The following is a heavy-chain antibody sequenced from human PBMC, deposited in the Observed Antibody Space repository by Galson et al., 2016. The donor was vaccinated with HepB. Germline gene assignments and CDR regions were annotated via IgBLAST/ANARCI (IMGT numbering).Heavy chain of an antibody. CDR1: GGTFSSYA. CDR3: AKDREDVGPSDY. J-gene: IGHJ4*02. CDR2: IIPILDIT. V-gene: IGHV1-69*04. D-gene: IGHD1-26*01. Sequence: SVKVSCKASGGTFSSYAISWVRQAPGQGLEWMGRIIPILDITNYAQKFQGPVTITADKSTNTAYLELSSLRSEDTAVYYCAKDREDVGPSDYWGQGTLVTVAS.